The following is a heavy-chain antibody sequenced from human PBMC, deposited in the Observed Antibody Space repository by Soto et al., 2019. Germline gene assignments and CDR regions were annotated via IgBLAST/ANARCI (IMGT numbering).Heavy chain of an antibody. Sequence: PGGSLRLSCAASGFTFSSYGMHWVRQAPGKGLEWVAVIWYDGSNKYYADSVKGRFTISRDNSKNTLYLQMNSLRAEDTAVYYLARGNVRADAGVRPYWGFDYWGQGTLVTVSS. V-gene: IGHV3-33*01. CDR3: ARGNVRADAGVRPYWGFDY. CDR2: IWYDGSNK. D-gene: IGHD7-27*01. J-gene: IGHJ4*02. CDR1: GFTFSSYG.